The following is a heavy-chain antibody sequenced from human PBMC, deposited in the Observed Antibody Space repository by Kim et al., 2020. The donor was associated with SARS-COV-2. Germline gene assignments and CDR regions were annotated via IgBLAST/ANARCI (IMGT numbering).Heavy chain of an antibody. CDR2: FVPEDGET. CDR3: TTGRLRVDHYDSGGHFSLDS. V-gene: IGHV1-24*01. J-gene: IGHJ4*02. D-gene: IGHD3-22*01. Sequence: ASVKVSCKVAGYTLTKLSMHWVRQAPGKGLEWMGGFVPEDGETIYAQKFQGRVTMTEDTSTDTAYMELNRLRSEDTAFYYCTTGRLRVDHYDSGGHFSLDSWGQGTLVTVSS. CDR1: GYTLTKLS.